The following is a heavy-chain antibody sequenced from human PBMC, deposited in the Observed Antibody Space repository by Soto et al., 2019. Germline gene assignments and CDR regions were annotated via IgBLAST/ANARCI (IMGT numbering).Heavy chain of an antibody. J-gene: IGHJ4*02. CDR1: GFTFSSYA. CDR2: IAHSGDNT. D-gene: IGHD3-3*01. Sequence: GGSLRLSCAASGFTFSSYAMSWVRQAPGKGLEWVSGIAHSGDNTYYPDSVKGRFTISRDNSKSTLYLQMNNLRAEDTAVYYCADGGEWSFNFVYWGQGTLVTVSS. V-gene: IGHV3-23*01. CDR3: ADGGEWSFNFVY.